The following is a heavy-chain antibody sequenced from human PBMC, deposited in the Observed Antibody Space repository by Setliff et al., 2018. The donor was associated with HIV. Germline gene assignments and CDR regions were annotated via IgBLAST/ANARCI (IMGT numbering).Heavy chain of an antibody. D-gene: IGHD3-22*01. CDR3: ARAYSSSSPFYYGMDV. J-gene: IGHJ6*02. V-gene: IGHV1-46*01. CDR2: IDPGGRTT. CDR1: GDTFTTYN. Sequence: VKVSCKAPGDTFTTYNIHWVRQAPGQGLEWVGIIDPGGRTTTYAQRFQGKVTLTSDTSTSTVYMELSSVASEDTAVYYCARAYSSSSPFYYGMDVWGQGTTVTVSS.